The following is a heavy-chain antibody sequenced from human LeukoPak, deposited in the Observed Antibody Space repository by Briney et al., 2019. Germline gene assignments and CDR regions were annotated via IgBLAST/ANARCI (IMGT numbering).Heavy chain of an antibody. V-gene: IGHV3-53*01. J-gene: IGHJ4*02. CDR2: IYSGGST. D-gene: IGHD3-10*01. CDR1: GFTLSSNY. CDR3: ASAYYGSGSYYKIFDY. Sequence: GGSLRLSCAASGFTLSSNYMSWVRQAPGKGLEWVSVIYSGGSTYYADSVKGRFTISRDNSKNTLYLQMNSLRAEDTAVYYCASAYYGSGSYYKIFDYWGQGTLVTVSS.